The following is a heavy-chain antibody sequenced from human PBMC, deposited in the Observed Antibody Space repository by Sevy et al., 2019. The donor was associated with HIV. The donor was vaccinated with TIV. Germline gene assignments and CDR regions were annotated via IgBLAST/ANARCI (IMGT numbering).Heavy chain of an antibody. Sequence: GGSLRLSCAASGFTFSSFSMNWVRQAPGKGPEWISYISTRSSAIYYADSMKGRFTISRDNSNNSLYLQMNSLRAEDTAVYYCARESASGTPGGVYYYYYNMDVWGQGTTVTVSS. V-gene: IGHV3-48*01. CDR3: ARESASGTPGGVYYYYYNMDV. CDR1: GFTFSSFS. CDR2: ISTRSSAI. J-gene: IGHJ6*02. D-gene: IGHD6-13*01.